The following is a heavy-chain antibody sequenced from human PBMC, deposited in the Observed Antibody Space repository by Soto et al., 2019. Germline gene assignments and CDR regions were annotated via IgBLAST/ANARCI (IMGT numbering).Heavy chain of an antibody. V-gene: IGHV1-69*06. CDR2: IIPIFGTA. J-gene: IGHJ6*02. CDR1: GSTFVSYD. Sequence: SVGVSCQPSGSTFVSYDISWVRQAPGQGLEWMGGIIPIFGTANYAQKFQGRVTITADKSTSTAYMELSSLRSEDTAVYYCASVPAATHYGMDGWGQGTTVTGSS. D-gene: IGHD2-2*01. CDR3: ASVPAATHYGMDG.